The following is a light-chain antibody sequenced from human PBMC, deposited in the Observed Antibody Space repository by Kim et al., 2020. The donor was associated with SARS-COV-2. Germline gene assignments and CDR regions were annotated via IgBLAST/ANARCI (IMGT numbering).Light chain of an antibody. V-gene: IGLV1-40*01. CDR1: IFSIGAGNE. Sequence: QPVLTQAPSVSGAPGQRVIISCTGNIFSIGAGNEVHWYQQLPGSAPKLLISDAKQWPSGVRERFSVSRSGTSSSLAITGLQAEDEADYYCQSYDNSLNAVVFGGGTQLTVL. CDR3: QSYDNSLNAVV. J-gene: IGLJ2*01. CDR2: DAK.